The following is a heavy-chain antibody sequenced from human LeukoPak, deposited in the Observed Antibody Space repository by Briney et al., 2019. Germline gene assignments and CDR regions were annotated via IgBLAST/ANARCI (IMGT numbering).Heavy chain of an antibody. D-gene: IGHD1-26*01. CDR2: ISGIGGST. CDR3: AKDPESVHSGSYGY. CDR1: GFTFDDYG. J-gene: IGHJ4*02. Sequence: GGSLRLSCAASGFTFDDYGMSWVRQAPGKGLEWVSAISGIGGSTYYADSVKGRFTISRDNSKNTLYLQMNSLRAEDTAVYYCAKDPESVHSGSYGYWGQGTLVTVSS. V-gene: IGHV3-23*01.